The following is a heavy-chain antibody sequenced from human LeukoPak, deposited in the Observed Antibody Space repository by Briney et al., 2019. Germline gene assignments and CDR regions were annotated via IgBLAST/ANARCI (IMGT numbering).Heavy chain of an antibody. J-gene: IGHJ6*03. CDR3: ARGDSGSYYIYYYYYMDV. CDR1: GGSFSGYY. CDR2: IYYSGST. Sequence: SETLSLTCAVYGGSFSGYYWSWIRQPPGKGVEWIGYIYYSGSTNYNPSLKSRVTISVDTSKNQFSLKLSSVTAADTAVYYCARGDSGSYYIYYYYYMDVWGKGTTVTVSS. D-gene: IGHD1-26*01. V-gene: IGHV4-59*01.